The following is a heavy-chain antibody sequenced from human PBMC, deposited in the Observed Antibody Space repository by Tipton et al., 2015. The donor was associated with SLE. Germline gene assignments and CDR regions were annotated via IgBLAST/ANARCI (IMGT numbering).Heavy chain of an antibody. J-gene: IGHJ4*02. D-gene: IGHD2-15*01. Sequence: QLVQSGAEVKKPGASVKVSCKTSGYSFTSYDINWVRQAPGQGLEWMGWMNPNTGLTGYAQKFQGRVTLTRNASMSTAYLELSSLTSEDTAVYYCARDRVGYCSGGNCGVWDYWGQGTLVTVSS. V-gene: IGHV1-8*01. CDR2: MNPNTGLT. CDR3: ARDRVGYCSGGNCGVWDY. CDR1: GYSFTSYD.